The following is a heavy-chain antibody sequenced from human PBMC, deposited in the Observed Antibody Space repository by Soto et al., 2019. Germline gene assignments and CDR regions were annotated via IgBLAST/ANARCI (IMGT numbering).Heavy chain of an antibody. CDR1: GGSLTIGTYC. Sequence: SEALCLTCVISGGSLTIGTYCWNWIRQPPGKGLEWIGYGFPSGTTYCNPSLKSRVSISIDVSKNQFSLNLRSLTAADAAVYYCDRGREFDSWGQGTLVTVSS. CDR2: GFPSGTT. V-gene: IGHV4-30-2*01. J-gene: IGHJ4*02. CDR3: DRGREFDS.